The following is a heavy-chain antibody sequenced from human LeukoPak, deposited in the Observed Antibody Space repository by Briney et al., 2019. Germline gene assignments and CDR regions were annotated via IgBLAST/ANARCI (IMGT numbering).Heavy chain of an antibody. J-gene: IGHJ6*03. D-gene: IGHD3-10*01. CDR2: INTNTGNP. CDR1: GYTFTSYA. CDR3: ARRSMVQHMDV. V-gene: IGHV7-4-1*02. Sequence: ASVKVSCKASGYTFTSYAMNWVRQAPGQGLEWMGWINTNTGNPTYAQGFTGRFVFSLDTSVSTAYLGIRSLKAEDSAVYFSARRSMVQHMDVWGKGTTVIVSS.